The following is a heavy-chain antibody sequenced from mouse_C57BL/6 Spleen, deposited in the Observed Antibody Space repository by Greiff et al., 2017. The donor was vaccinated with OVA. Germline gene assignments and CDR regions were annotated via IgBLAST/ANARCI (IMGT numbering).Heavy chain of an antibody. V-gene: IGHV1-15*01. J-gene: IGHJ4*01. CDR1: GYTFTDYE. Sequence: VHLVESGAELVRPGASVTLSCKASGYTFTDYEMHWVKQTPVHGLEWIGAIDPETGGTAYNQKFKGKAILTADKSSSTAYMELRSLTSEDSAVYYCTRLLVKDYGSSYPYGMDYWGQGTSVTVSA. CDR3: TRLLVKDYGSSYPYGMDY. D-gene: IGHD1-1*01. CDR2: IDPETGGT.